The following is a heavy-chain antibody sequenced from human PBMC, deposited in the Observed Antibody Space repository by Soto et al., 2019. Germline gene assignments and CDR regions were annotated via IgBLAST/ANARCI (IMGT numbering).Heavy chain of an antibody. CDR2: INHSGST. Sequence: SETLSLTCAVYGGSFSGHYWTWIRQPPGTGLEWIGEINHSGSTNYNPSLKSRVTISVDTSKNQFSLKLSSVTAADTAVYYCARHRYDSGYYSAQGIDIWGQGTMVTVSS. J-gene: IGHJ3*02. D-gene: IGHD5-12*01. CDR1: GGSFSGHY. V-gene: IGHV4-34*01. CDR3: ARHRYDSGYYSAQGIDI.